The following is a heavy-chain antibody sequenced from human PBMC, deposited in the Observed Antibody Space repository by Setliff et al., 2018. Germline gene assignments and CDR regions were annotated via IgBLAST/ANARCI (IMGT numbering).Heavy chain of an antibody. CDR1: GFPFSVYS. V-gene: IGHV3-21*01. D-gene: IGHD2-15*01. J-gene: IGHJ6*03. CDR2: ISDSSFHI. Sequence: GESLKISCAASGFPFSVYSMHWVRQAPGKGLAWVSSISDSSFHIYYRDSVKGRFTISRDNARNSLYLEIDSLRVEDTAVYYCARVMVAPFYFYMDVWGKGTTVTVSS. CDR3: ARVMVAPFYFYMDV.